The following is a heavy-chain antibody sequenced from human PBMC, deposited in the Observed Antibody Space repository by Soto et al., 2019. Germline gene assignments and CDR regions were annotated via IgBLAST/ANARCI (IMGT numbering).Heavy chain of an antibody. CDR3: ARVESSSWSPFDY. CDR2: IIPIFGPP. V-gene: IGHV1-69*05. CDR1: GGTFSSYA. J-gene: IGHJ4*02. D-gene: IGHD6-13*01. Sequence: SVKVSCKAPGGTFSSYAISWVRQAPGQGLEWMGGIIPIFGPPKYAQKFQGRVTITTDTSTRTAYMELHSLRSEDTAVYYCARVESSSWSPFDYWGKGTLVTAPQ.